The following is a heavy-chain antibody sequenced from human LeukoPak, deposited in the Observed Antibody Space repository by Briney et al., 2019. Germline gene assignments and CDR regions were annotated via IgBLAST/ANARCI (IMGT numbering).Heavy chain of an antibody. J-gene: IGHJ4*02. D-gene: IGHD3-9*01. Sequence: GGSLRLSCVASGFIFDDYGMSWVRQAPGKGLEFISSVFWNGTSTGYADSVKGRFTISRDNARNSLYLQMNSPRTEDTAFYYCARDAASIYDLLTGYYDYWGQGTPVTVSS. CDR1: GFIFDDYG. V-gene: IGHV3-20*04. CDR3: ARDAASIYDLLTGYYDY. CDR2: VFWNGTST.